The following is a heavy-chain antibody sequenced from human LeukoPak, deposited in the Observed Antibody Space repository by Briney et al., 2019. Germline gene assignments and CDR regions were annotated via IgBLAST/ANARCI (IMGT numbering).Heavy chain of an antibody. CDR1: GFTFSSYR. CDR2: VSLNGGTT. CDR3: ARGRGSGASDF. D-gene: IGHD6-19*01. Sequence: GGSLRLSCGASGFTFSSYRMHWVRQAPGKGLVWVSRVSLNGGTTTYADSVKGRFTISRDNAKNTLYLQMNSLRAGDTAVYYCARGRGSGASDFWGQGTLVSVSS. J-gene: IGHJ4*02. V-gene: IGHV3-74*01.